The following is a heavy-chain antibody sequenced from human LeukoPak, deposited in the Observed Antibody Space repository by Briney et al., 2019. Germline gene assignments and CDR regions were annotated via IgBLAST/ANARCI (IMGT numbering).Heavy chain of an antibody. J-gene: IGHJ6*04. CDR3: AELGITMIGGV. CDR1: GFTFSSYW. V-gene: IGHV3-7*01. Sequence: GGSLRLSCAASGFTFSSYWMSWVRQAPGKGLEWVANIKQEGSEKYYVDSVKGRLTISRDNAKNSLYLQMNSLRAEDTAVYYCAELGITMIGGVWGKGTTVTISS. D-gene: IGHD3-10*02. CDR2: IKQEGSEK.